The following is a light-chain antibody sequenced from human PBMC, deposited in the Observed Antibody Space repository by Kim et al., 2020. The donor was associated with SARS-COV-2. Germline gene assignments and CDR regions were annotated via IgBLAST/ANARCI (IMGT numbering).Light chain of an antibody. V-gene: IGLV2-14*03. Sequence: GQSITISCTGTSSDIGGYDYVSWYQQHPGKAPKLLIYDVNSRPSGVSNRFSGSKSGNTASLTISGLQAEDEADFYCSSYARGSTVIFGGGTKVTVL. J-gene: IGLJ2*01. CDR2: DVN. CDR3: SSYARGSTVI. CDR1: SSDIGGYDY.